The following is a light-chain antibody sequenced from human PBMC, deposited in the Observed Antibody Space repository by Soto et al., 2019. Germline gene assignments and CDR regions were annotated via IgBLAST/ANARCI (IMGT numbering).Light chain of an antibody. Sequence: EIVMTQSPATLSVSPGERATLSCRASLSISTHLAWYEQKPGQAPRLLIYGASTRATGIPARFSGSGSGTEFTLTISSLQSEDFAVYYCHQRQYWPPITFGQGTRLEIK. CDR1: LSISTH. CDR3: HQRQYWPPIT. CDR2: GAS. J-gene: IGKJ5*01. V-gene: IGKV3D-15*01.